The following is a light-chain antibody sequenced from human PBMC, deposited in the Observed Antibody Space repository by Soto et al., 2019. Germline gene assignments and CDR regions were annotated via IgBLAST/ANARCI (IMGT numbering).Light chain of an antibody. J-gene: IGLJ1*01. Sequence: QSGLAQPASVSVSPGQSITISCTGTSSNVGSYKLVSWYQQHPGKAPKHMIFEVNKRPSGVSNRFSGSKSGNTASLTISGLKVEDEADYYCCSSGGSPTYVFGTGSQVTVL. CDR3: CSSGGSPTYV. CDR1: SSNVGSYKL. V-gene: IGLV2-23*02. CDR2: EVN.